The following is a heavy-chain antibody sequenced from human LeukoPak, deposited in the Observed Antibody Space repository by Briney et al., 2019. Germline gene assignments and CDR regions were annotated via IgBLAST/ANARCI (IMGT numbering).Heavy chain of an antibody. CDR1: GFPFSSYG. V-gene: IGHV3-30*02. J-gene: IGHJ4*02. D-gene: IGHD6-13*01. Sequence: GGSLRLSCAASGFPFSSYGMHWVRQAPGKGLEWVAFIRYDGSNKYYADSVKGRFTISRENSKNTLYLQMNSLRAEDTAVYYCAKDSSSSWRAPPDYWGQGTLVTVSS. CDR3: AKDSSSSWRAPPDY. CDR2: IRYDGSNK.